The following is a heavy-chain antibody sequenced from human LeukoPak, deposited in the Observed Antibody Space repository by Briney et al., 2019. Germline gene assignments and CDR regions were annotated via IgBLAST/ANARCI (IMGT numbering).Heavy chain of an antibody. CDR1: GFTFSSYE. Sequence: GGSLRLSYAASGFTFSSYEMNWVRQAPGKGLEWVSYISSSGSTIYYADSVKGRFTISRDNAKNSLYLQMNSLRAEDTAVYYCARAGRVGYYYGSGTFRWFDPWGQGTLVTVSS. J-gene: IGHJ5*02. D-gene: IGHD3-10*01. V-gene: IGHV3-48*03. CDR3: ARAGRVGYYYGSGTFRWFDP. CDR2: ISSSGSTI.